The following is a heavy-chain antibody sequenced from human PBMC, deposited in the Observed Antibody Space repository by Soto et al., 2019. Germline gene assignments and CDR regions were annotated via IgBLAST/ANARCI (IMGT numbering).Heavy chain of an antibody. V-gene: IGHV1-69*13. CDR3: AILGTMVRGVIYAFDI. Sequence: SVKVSCKASGGTFSSYAISWVRQAPGQGLEWMGGIIPIFGTANYAQKFQGRVTITADESTSTAYMELSSLRSEDTAVYYCAILGTMVRGVIYAFDIWGQGKMVTVS. D-gene: IGHD3-10*01. J-gene: IGHJ3*02. CDR1: GGTFSSYA. CDR2: IIPIFGTA.